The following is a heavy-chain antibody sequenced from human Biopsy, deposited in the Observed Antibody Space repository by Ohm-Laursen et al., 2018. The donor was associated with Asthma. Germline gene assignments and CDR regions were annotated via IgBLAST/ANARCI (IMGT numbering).Heavy chain of an antibody. V-gene: IGHV3-9*01. CDR2: VSWNSGSI. CDR3: ARTFHFWSPYHAEHYQL. CDR1: GFTFDDYA. Sequence: SLRLSCAASGFTFDDYAMHWVRQAPGKGLEWVSGVSWNSGSIDYADSAKGRFTISRDNAKNSLYLQMNSLRAEDTAVYYCARTFHFWSPYHAEHYQLWGQGTLVTVSS. D-gene: IGHD3-3*02. J-gene: IGHJ1*01.